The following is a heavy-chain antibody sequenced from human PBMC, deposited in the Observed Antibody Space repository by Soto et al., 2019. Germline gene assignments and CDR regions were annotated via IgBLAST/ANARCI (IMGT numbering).Heavy chain of an antibody. Sequence: EVQLLESGGDLGQPGGSLRLSCAASGFTFSNFGMSWVRRAPAKGLEWVSAMSYSGAATNYADAVKGRFTISRDNSRNTLYLQMNSLRAEDTAIYYCARGIADHSDNYFSPFDYWGQGTLVTVSS. CDR2: MSYSGAAT. CDR1: GFTFSNFG. V-gene: IGHV3-23*01. D-gene: IGHD3-16*01. J-gene: IGHJ4*02. CDR3: ARGIADHSDNYFSPFDY.